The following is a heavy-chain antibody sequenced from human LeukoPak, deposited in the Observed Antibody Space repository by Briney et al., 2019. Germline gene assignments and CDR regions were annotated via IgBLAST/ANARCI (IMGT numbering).Heavy chain of an antibody. D-gene: IGHD6-19*01. CDR2: ISDSGTRT. J-gene: IGHJ4*02. Sequence: GGSPRLSCTASGFIFNTHDMSWVRQGPGKGLEWVSIISDSGTRTAYADSVRGRFIISRDNSKNTVYLQMNSLRVEDTATYYCAKGGWLDDYWGQGALVTVSS. CDR1: GFIFNTHD. CDR3: AKGGWLDDY. V-gene: IGHV3-23*01.